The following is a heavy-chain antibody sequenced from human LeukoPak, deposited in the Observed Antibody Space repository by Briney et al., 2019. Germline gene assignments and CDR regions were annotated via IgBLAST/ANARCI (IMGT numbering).Heavy chain of an antibody. V-gene: IGHV4/OR15-8*01. J-gene: IGHJ4*02. CDR3: ARSHDHLWGNYPDY. CDR1: GGSIDSTNW. D-gene: IGHD3-16*02. CDR2: IHHDGRN. Sequence: SESLSLTCDVSGGSIDSTNWWYWVRQPPGKGLEWIGEIHHDGRNNYNPSLKSRVTLSVDKSKNQFSLRLNSVTAADTALYYCARSHDHLWGNYPDYWGERTLVTVSS.